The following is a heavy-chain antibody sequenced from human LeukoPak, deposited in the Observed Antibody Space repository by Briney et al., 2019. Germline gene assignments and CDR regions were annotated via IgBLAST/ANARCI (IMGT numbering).Heavy chain of an antibody. J-gene: IGHJ4*02. CDR1: RFIFSNYW. V-gene: IGHV3-7*03. D-gene: IGHD2-15*01. CDR3: AKAPVTSCRGAFCYPFDY. CDR2: INQDGSEK. Sequence: GGSLRLSCAASRFIFSNYWMSWVRQAPGKGLEWVADINQDGSEKYYVDSVKGRFTISRDNAKNSLYLQMNSLRAEDAAVYYCAKAPVTSCRGAFCYPFDYWGQGTLVTVSS.